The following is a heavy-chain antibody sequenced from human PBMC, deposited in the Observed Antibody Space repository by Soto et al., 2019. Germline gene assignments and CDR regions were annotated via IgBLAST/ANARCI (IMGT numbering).Heavy chain of an antibody. CDR1: GFTFSSYW. D-gene: IGHD6-19*01. CDR3: ARASYSSGWYMGY. J-gene: IGHJ4*02. CDR2: IKQDGSEK. V-gene: IGHV3-7*03. Sequence: GGSLRLSSYASGFTFSSYWMSWVRQAPGKGLEWVANIKQDGSEKYYVDSVKGRFTISRDNAKNSLYLQMNSLRAEDTAVYYCARASYSSGWYMGYWGQGTLVTV.